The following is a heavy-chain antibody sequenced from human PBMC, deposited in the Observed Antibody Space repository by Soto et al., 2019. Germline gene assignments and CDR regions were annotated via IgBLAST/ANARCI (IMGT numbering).Heavy chain of an antibody. D-gene: IGHD5-18*01. CDR1: GFTFSSYA. Sequence: QVQLVESGGGVVQPGRSLRLSCAASGFTFSSYAMHWVRQAPGKGLEWVAVISYDGSNKYYADSVKGRFTISRDNSKNKLYLPMNSLRAEDTAVYYCARDRRRGPAMVLPVGIDVWGQGTTVTVSS. J-gene: IGHJ6*02. CDR2: ISYDGSNK. V-gene: IGHV3-30-3*01. CDR3: ARDRRRGPAMVLPVGIDV.